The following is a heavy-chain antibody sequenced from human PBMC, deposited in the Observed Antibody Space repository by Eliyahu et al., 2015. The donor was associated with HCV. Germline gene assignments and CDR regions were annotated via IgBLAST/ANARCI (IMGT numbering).Heavy chain of an antibody. J-gene: IGHJ4*02. Sequence: EVQLVESGGHLVQPGGSLRLSCAASGFXFRTYTMSWVRQAPGKGLEWVSYISRDGTTTYYADSLKGRFTISRDSARDSLYLQMNSLRDEDTALYYCARGKLEGSTIFDFWGQGTLVTVSS. CDR3: ARGKLEGSTIFDF. V-gene: IGHV3-48*02. CDR2: ISRDGTTT. D-gene: IGHD1-26*01. CDR1: GFXFRTYT.